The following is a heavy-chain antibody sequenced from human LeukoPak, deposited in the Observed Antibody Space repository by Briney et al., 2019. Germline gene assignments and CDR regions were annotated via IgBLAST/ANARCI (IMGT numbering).Heavy chain of an antibody. CDR1: GFSFTNAW. J-gene: IGHJ4*02. V-gene: IGHV3-15*01. CDR3: TTDLGITMIRGVIVY. Sequence: GGSLRLSCAASGFSFTNAWMSWVRQAPGKGLEWVGRIKSKGDGETTDYAAPVKGRFTMSRDDSKATLYLQMNSLKAEDTAVYYCTTDLGITMIRGVIVYWGQGTLVAVSS. D-gene: IGHD3-10*01. CDR2: IKSKGDGETT.